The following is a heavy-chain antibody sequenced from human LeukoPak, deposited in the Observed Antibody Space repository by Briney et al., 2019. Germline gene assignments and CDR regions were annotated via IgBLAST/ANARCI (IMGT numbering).Heavy chain of an antibody. CDR3: ARDGYSSGYNWFDP. D-gene: IGHD6-19*01. V-gene: IGHV1-18*01. CDR1: GYTFTSYG. Sequence: ASVKVSCKASGYTFTSYGISWVQQAPGQGLEWMGWISAYNGNTNYAQKLQGRVTMTTDTSTSTAYMELRSLRSDDTAVYYCARDGYSSGYNWFDPWGQGTLVTVSS. J-gene: IGHJ5*02. CDR2: ISAYNGNT.